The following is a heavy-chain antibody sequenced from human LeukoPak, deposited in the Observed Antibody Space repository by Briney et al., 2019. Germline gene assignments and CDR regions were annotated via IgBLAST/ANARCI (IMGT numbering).Heavy chain of an antibody. D-gene: IGHD3-22*01. CDR3: ARHRSSGYYYLDRRIDY. J-gene: IGHJ4*02. V-gene: IGHV4-34*01. Sequence: SETLSLTCAVYGGSFSGYYWCWIRQPPGKGLEWIGEINHSGSTNYNPSLKSRVTISVDTSKNQFSLKLSSVTAADTAVYYCARHRSSGYYYLDRRIDYWGQGTLVTVSS. CDR2: INHSGST. CDR1: GGSFSGYY.